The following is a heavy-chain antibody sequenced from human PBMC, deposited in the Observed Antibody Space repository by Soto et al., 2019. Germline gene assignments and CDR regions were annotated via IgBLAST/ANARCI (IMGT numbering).Heavy chain of an antibody. CDR3: ASNPPHCCSTSCDTSNWFAS. D-gene: IGHD2-2*02. CDR1: GGTFSNYT. CDR2: IIPILGIA. J-gene: IGHJ5*01. Sequence: SVKVSCKASGGTFSNYTISWVRQAPGQGLEWMGRIIPILGIANYAQKFQGRVTITADKSTSTAYMELSSLRSEDTAVYYCASNPPHCCSTSCDTSNWFASWGQGTLVTVSS. V-gene: IGHV1-69*02.